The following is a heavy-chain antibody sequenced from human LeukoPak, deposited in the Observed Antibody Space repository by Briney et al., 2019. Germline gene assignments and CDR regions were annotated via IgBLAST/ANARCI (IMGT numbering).Heavy chain of an antibody. CDR1: GINVSSNY. J-gene: IGHJ4*02. CDR3: VTSTGQQFIPYDY. D-gene: IGHD6-13*01. CDR2: IYGGDAA. Sequence: GGSLRLSCAASGINVSSNYMTWIRQAPGKGREWVSLIYGGDAAYYAESVRGRFMISRDNLKNTLFLQMNSLRGEDTAVYYCVTSTGQQFIPYDYWGQGTHVTVSS. V-gene: IGHV3-66*02.